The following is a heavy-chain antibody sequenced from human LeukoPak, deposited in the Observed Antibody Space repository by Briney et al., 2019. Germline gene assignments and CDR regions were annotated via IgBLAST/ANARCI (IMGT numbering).Heavy chain of an antibody. CDR2: IYYSGST. Sequence: PSETLSLTCTVSGGSISSYYWSWIRQPPGKGLEWIGYIYYSGSTNYNPSLKSRVTISVDTSKNQFSLKLSSVTAADTAVYYCARDAYYYDSSGYADYYYYGMDVWGQGTTVTVSS. V-gene: IGHV4-59*01. CDR1: GGSISSYY. CDR3: ARDAYYYDSSGYADYYYYGMDV. D-gene: IGHD3-22*01. J-gene: IGHJ6*02.